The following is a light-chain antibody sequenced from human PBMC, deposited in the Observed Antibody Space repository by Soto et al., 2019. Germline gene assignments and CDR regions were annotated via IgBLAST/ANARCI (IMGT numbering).Light chain of an antibody. Sequence: QSALTQPASVSGSPGQSITISCTGTSSDVGSYNYVSWYQQHPGKAPKPMIYEVSNRPSGVSNRFSGSKSGNTASLTISGLQAEDEADYYCSSYTSSSTDYVFGTGTKVTVL. J-gene: IGLJ1*01. V-gene: IGLV2-14*01. CDR3: SSYTSSSTDYV. CDR2: EVS. CDR1: SSDVGSYNY.